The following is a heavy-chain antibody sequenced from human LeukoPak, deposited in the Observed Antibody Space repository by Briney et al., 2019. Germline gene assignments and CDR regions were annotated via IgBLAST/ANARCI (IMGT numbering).Heavy chain of an antibody. J-gene: IGHJ3*02. CDR3: ARRRTYSSSPRTPFDI. V-gene: IGHV4-34*01. D-gene: IGHD6-13*01. Sequence: PSETLSLTCTVSGGSISSYYWSWIRQPPGKGLEWIGEINHSGSTNYNPSLKSRVTISVDTSKNQFSLKLSSVTAADTAVYYCARRRTYSSSPRTPFDIWGQGTMVTVSS. CDR2: INHSGST. CDR1: GGSISSYY.